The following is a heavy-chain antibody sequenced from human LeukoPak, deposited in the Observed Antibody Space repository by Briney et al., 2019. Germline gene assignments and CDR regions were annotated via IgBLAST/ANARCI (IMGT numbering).Heavy chain of an antibody. J-gene: IGHJ3*02. CDR2: INHSGGT. CDR3: AEALTPDAFDI. V-gene: IGHV4-34*01. CDR1: GGSFSGYY. Sequence: SETLSLTCAVYGGSFSGYYWSWIRQPPGKGLEWIGEINHSGGTNYNPSLKSRVTISVDTSKNQFSLKLSSVTAADTAVYYCAEALTPDAFDIWGQGTMVTVSS.